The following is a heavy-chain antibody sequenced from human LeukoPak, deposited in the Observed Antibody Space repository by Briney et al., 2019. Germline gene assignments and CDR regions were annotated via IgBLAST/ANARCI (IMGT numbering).Heavy chain of an antibody. D-gene: IGHD6-19*01. CDR3: ARVRGWATFDY. V-gene: IGHV1-46*01. J-gene: IGHJ4*02. Sequence: GASVKVSCKASGYTFTSYYIHWVRQAPGQGLEWMGIIDPSGGSTSYAQKFQGRVTMTTDTSTSTAYMELRSLRSDDTAVYYCARVRGWATFDYWGQGTLVTVSS. CDR2: IDPSGGST. CDR1: GYTFTSYY.